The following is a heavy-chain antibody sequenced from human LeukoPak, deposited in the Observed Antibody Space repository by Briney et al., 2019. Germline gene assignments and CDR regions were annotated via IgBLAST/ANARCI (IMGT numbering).Heavy chain of an antibody. Sequence: GGSLRLSCEAFGFSFSSYNMDWVRQTPGKGLEWISSITTSSSYTFYADSVKGRFTISRDDSKNTLYLQMNSLRPEDTAVYYCARPYLERSLKFCMDVWGKGTTVTVSS. CDR3: ARPYLERSLKFCMDV. CDR2: ITTSSSYT. V-gene: IGHV3-21*01. D-gene: IGHD3-3*02. CDR1: GFSFSSYN. J-gene: IGHJ6*03.